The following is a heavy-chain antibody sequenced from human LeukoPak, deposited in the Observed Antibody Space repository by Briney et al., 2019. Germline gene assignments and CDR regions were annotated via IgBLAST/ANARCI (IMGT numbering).Heavy chain of an antibody. CDR2: INHSGST. Sequence: SETLSLTCAVYGGSFSGYYWSWIRQPPGKGLEWIGEINHSGSTNYNPSLKSRVTISVDTSKNQFSLKLSSVTAADTAVYYCARGLREAHWGQGTLVTVSS. CDR1: GGSFSGYY. D-gene: IGHD1-26*01. CDR3: ARGLREAH. J-gene: IGHJ4*02. V-gene: IGHV4-34*01.